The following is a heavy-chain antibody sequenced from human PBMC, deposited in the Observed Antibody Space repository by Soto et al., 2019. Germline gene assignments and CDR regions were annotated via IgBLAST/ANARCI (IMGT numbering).Heavy chain of an antibody. J-gene: IGHJ4*02. CDR1: GFTFSSYA. Sequence: GGSLRLSCAASGFTFSSYAMSWVRQAPGKGLEWVSAISGSGGSTYYADSVKGRFTISRDNSKNTLYLQMNSLRAEDTAVYYCANGNYYYCSGSYDYWGQGSLVTVSS. CDR3: ANGNYYYCSGSYDY. D-gene: IGHD3-10*01. CDR2: ISGSGGST. V-gene: IGHV3-23*01.